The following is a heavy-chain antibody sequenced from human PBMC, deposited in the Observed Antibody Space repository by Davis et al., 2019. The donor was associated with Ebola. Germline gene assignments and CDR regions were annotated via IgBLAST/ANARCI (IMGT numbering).Heavy chain of an antibody. Sequence: MPGGSLRLSRTVSGGSISSYYWSWIRQSPGKGLEWIGYIYYSGSTNYNPSLKSRVAISVDTSKTQFSLNLSSVTAADTAVYYCASLAAAGIWFDPWGQGTLVTVSS. J-gene: IGHJ5*02. CDR1: GGSISSYY. CDR2: IYYSGST. CDR3: ASLAAAGIWFDP. V-gene: IGHV4-59*01. D-gene: IGHD6-13*01.